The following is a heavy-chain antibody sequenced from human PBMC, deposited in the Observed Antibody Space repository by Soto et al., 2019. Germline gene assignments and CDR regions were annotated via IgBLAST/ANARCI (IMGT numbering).Heavy chain of an antibody. CDR3: ARGERPLGGAYSMDV. D-gene: IGHD3-16*01. J-gene: IGHJ6*03. CDR1: GYTFTSYD. Sequence: GASVKVSCKASGYTFTSYDINWVRQATGQGLEWMGWMNPNSGNTGYAQKFQGRVTMTRNTSISTAYMELSSLRSEDTAVYYCARGERPLGGAYSMDVWGKGTTVTVSS. CDR2: MNPNSGNT. V-gene: IGHV1-8*01.